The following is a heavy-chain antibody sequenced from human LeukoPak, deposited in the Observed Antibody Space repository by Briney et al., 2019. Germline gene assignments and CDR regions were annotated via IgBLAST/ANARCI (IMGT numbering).Heavy chain of an antibody. CDR1: GGSISSGNW. CDR2: IYHSGST. D-gene: IGHD3-22*01. CDR3: ARERYYYDSSGDDAFDI. V-gene: IGHV4-4*02. Sequence: SETPSLTCTVSGGSISSGNWWSWVRQPPGKGLEWIGEIYHSGSTNYNPSLKSRVTISVDKSKNQFSLKLSSVTAADTAVYYCARERYYYDSSGDDAFDIWGQGTMVTVSS. J-gene: IGHJ3*02.